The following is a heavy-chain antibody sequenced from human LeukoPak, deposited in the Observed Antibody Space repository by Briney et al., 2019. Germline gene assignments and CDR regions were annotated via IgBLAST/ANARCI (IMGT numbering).Heavy chain of an antibody. Sequence: GGSLRLSCAASGFTFSTYGMNWVRQAPGKGLEWVSYISSSTSTIYYADFVKGRFTISRDNAKNSLYLQMNSLRDEDTAVYYCARAYCGGGFCYSGFDFWGQGTLVTVSS. CDR3: ARAYCGGGFCYSGFDF. CDR1: GFTFSTYG. D-gene: IGHD2-15*01. V-gene: IGHV3-48*02. J-gene: IGHJ4*02. CDR2: ISSSTSTI.